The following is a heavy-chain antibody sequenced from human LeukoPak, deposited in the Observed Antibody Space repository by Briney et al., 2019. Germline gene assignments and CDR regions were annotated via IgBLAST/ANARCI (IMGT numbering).Heavy chain of an antibody. D-gene: IGHD2-21*01. CDR1: GFTVGVNE. CDR3: NRDHLCYSCDFDLDV. Sequence: GGSLRLSCAASGFTVGVNEMRWVRQAPGKGLERVSFNRDGDTYHADSRKGKLTISRDNSKITLHVHKKRLRGEDTAVYYFNRDHLCYSCDFDLDVWGQGTTVTVSS. V-gene: IGHV3-38-3*01. J-gene: IGHJ6*02. CDR2: NRDGDT.